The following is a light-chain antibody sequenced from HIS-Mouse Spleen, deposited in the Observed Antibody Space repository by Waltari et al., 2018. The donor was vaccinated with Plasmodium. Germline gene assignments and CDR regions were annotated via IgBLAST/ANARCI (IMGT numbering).Light chain of an antibody. J-gene: IGLJ3*02. CDR3: CSYAGSSTFV. CDR1: SSDVGSYNL. V-gene: IGLV2-23*03. CDR2: EGS. Sequence: QSALTQPASVSGSPGQSITISCTGTSSDVGSYNLVSWYQQHPGKAPKLMIYEGSKRPSGVPTRFSGSKSGNTASLTISGLQAEDEADYYCCSYAGSSTFVFGGGTKLTVL.